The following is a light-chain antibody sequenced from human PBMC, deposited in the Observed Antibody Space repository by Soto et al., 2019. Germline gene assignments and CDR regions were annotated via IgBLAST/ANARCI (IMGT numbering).Light chain of an antibody. CDR2: EVN. CDR1: SSDVGGYDY. J-gene: IGLJ1*01. Sequence: QSALTRPPSASGSPGQSVTISCTGTSSDVGGYDYVSWYQHHPGKAPKLIIFEVNKRPSGVPDRFSGSKFGNTASLTVSGLQAEDEADYYCNSYTGWIYVFGTGTKLTVL. V-gene: IGLV2-8*01. CDR3: NSYTGWIYV.